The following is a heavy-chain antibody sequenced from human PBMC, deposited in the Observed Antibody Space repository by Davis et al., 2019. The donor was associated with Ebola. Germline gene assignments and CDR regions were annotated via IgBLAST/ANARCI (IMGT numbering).Heavy chain of an antibody. CDR3: ARERDYYYDSSGYYKASRAFDI. CDR2: IDWDDDK. D-gene: IGHD3-22*01. CDR1: GFSLSTSGMC. V-gene: IGHV2-70*11. Sequence: SGPTLVKPTQTLTLTCTFSGFSLSTSGMCVSWIRQPPGKALEWLARIDWDDDKYYSTSLKTRLTISKDTSKNQVVLTMTNMDPVDTATYYCARERDYYYDSSGYYKASRAFDIWGQGTMVTVSS. J-gene: IGHJ3*02.